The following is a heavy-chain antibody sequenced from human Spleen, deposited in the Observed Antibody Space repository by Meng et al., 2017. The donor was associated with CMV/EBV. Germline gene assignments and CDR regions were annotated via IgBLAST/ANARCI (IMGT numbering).Heavy chain of an antibody. J-gene: IGHJ4*02. CDR2: ISGYNGNT. CDR1: GYTFTRYD. CDR3: VRDYGAYWYFEY. Sequence: ASVKVSCKASGYTFTRYDISWVRQAPGQGLEWMGWISGYNGNTKYAQNLQGRITMTADTSTSTAYMDLRSLTSDDTAVYYCVRDYGAYWYFEYWGQGTLVTVSS. V-gene: IGHV1-18*01. D-gene: IGHD4/OR15-4a*01.